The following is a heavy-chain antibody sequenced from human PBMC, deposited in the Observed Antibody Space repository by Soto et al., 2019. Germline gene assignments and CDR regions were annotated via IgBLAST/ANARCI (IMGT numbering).Heavy chain of an antibody. CDR2: IYHTGST. CDR3: ASTLKISKFDY. Sequence: SETLSLTCTVSGGSINNNNYYWGWVRQPPGKGLEWIGEIYHTGSTYYNPSLKSRVTISVDTSKNQFSLRLSSVTAADTAVYYCASTLKISKFDYWGQGTLVTVSS. D-gene: IGHD3-3*01. CDR1: GGSINNNNYY. V-gene: IGHV4-39*07. J-gene: IGHJ4*02.